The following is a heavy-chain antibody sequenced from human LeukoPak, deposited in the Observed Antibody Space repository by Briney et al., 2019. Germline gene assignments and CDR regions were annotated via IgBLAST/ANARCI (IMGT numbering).Heavy chain of an antibody. V-gene: IGHV4-61*02. CDR1: GGSISSGSYY. CDR2: IYTGGST. J-gene: IGHJ5*02. Sequence: PSETLSLTCTVSGGSISSGSYYWSWIRQPAGKGLEWIGRIYTGGSTNYNPSLKSRVTISVDTSKNQFSLKLSSVTAADTAVYYCARGISSIAARGWFDPWGQGTLVTVSS. CDR3: ARGISSIAARGWFDP. D-gene: IGHD6-6*01.